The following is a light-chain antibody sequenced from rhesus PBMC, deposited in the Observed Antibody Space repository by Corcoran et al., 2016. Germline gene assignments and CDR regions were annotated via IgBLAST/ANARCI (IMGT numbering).Light chain of an antibody. CDR2: AAA. V-gene: IGKV1-18*01. J-gene: IGKJ4*01. CDR3: LQDYTTPLT. Sequence: DIQMTQSPSSLSASVGDKVTITCRASQGISSWVAWYQQKPGKAPKLLIYAAASLQSGVPSRFSGRGSGTDYTLTIRSLQPEDVATYYCLQDYTTPLTFGRGTKVAIK. CDR1: QGISSW.